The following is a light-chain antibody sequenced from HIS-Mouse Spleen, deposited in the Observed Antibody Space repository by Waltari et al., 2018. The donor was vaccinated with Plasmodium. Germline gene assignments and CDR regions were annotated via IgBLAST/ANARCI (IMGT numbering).Light chain of an antibody. J-gene: IGKJ2*01. CDR1: QRISSW. CDR3: QQYNSYSYT. V-gene: IGKV1-5*03. Sequence: DIQMTQSPSPLPASVENRLTITSRASQRISSWLTWYKQKQGKAPKFLIYKASSLESGVPSRFRGSGSGTEFTLTISSLQPDDFATYYCQQYNSYSYTFGQGTKLEIK. CDR2: KAS.